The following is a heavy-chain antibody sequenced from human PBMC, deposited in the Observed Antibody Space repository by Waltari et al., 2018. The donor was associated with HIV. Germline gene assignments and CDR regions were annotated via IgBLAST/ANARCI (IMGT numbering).Heavy chain of an antibody. D-gene: IGHD1-26*01. V-gene: IGHV4-61*01. CDR3: ARPLLGSTPFDY. CDR2: ISGST. CDR1: GGSVNSGTYY. J-gene: IGHJ4*02. Sequence: QVQLRESGPGLVKPSETLSLTCTVSGGSVNSGTYYWTWIRHLPGKGLEWIGYISGSTNYNPSRKSRVTRAVDTSKNQFSLKLTSVTAADTAVYYCARPLLGSTPFDYWGQGTLVTVSS.